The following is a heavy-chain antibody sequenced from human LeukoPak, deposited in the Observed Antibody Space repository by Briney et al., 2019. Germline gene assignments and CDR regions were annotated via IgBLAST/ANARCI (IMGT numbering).Heavy chain of an antibody. J-gene: IGHJ2*01. D-gene: IGHD3-9*01. V-gene: IGHV4-61*02. CDR1: GGPISSGSYY. CDR3: ARQYSDILTGYHRGELDWYFDL. CDR2: IYSSVST. Sequence: KPSETLSLTCTLSGGPISSGSYYWRWIRQPAGTGLEWIVRIYSSVSTNYNPSLKSRFTISLETSKNQFSLKLSSVTAADTAVYYCARQYSDILTGYHRGELDWYFDLWGRGTLGTVSS.